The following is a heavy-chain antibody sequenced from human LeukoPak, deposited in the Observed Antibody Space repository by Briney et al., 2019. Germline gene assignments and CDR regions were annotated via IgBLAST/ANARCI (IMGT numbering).Heavy chain of an antibody. Sequence: PSETLSLTCTVSGGSISSGSYYWSWIRQPAGKGLEWIGRIYTSGSTNYNPSLKSRVTISVDTSKNQFSLKLSSVTAADTAVYYCAREPSGIDIWGQGTMVTVSS. J-gene: IGHJ3*02. D-gene: IGHD6-19*01. CDR2: IYTSGST. V-gene: IGHV4-61*02. CDR1: GGSISSGSYY. CDR3: AREPSGIDI.